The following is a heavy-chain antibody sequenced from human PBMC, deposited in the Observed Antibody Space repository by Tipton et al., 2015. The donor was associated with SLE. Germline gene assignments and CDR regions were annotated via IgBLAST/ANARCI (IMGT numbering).Heavy chain of an antibody. CDR1: GGSFSAYF. D-gene: IGHD5-12*01. J-gene: IGHJ1*01. V-gene: IGHV4-34*01. CDR2: INYRGST. Sequence: TLSLTCAVYGGSFSAYFWNWIRQPPGRGLEWIGEINYRGSTNYNPSLKSRVSISVDASKNQFSLNLSSVTAADTAIYYCARRAQSGYDSSFRRWGQGTLVTVSA. CDR3: ARRAQSGYDSSFRR.